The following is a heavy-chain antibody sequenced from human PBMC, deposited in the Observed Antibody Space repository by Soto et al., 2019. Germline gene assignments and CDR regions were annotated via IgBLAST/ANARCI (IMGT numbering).Heavy chain of an antibody. V-gene: IGHV3-30*18. D-gene: IGHD3-3*01. CDR3: AKDYVLEWLRYYYGMDV. CDR1: GFAFSTYG. CDR2: ISYDGSNK. J-gene: IGHJ6*02. Sequence: QVQLVESGGGVVQPGRSLRLSCAAYGFAFSTYGMHWVRQAPGKGLEWVAVISYDGSNKYYTDSVKGRFTISRDNSKNTLFLQMNSLRAEDTAVYYCAKDYVLEWLRYYYGMDVWGQGTTVTVSS.